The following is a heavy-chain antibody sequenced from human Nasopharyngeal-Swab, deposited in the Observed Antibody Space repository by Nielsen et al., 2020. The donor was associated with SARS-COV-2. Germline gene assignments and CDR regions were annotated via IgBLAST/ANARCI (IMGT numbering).Heavy chain of an antibody. V-gene: IGHV1-18*01. CDR1: GYTFTNYG. D-gene: IGHD3-16*02. Sequence: ASVKVSCKASGYTFTNYGISWVRQAPGQGPEWMGWISTFNGNTNYAQMLQGRVTMTTDTSTTTAYMELRSLRSDDTAVYYCARAPGDYVWGSYRPLDYWGQGTLVTVSS. CDR2: ISTFNGNT. J-gene: IGHJ4*02. CDR3: ARAPGDYVWGSYRPLDY.